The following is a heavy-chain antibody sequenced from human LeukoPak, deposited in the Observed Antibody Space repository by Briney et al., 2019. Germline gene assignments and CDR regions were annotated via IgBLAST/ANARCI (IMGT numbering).Heavy chain of an antibody. J-gene: IGHJ5*02. CDR3: ARDFAWGSGGAPIDDNWLDP. CDR2: IKPNSGGT. V-gene: IGHV1-2*04. D-gene: IGHD7-27*01. Sequence: ASVKVSCKASGYTFTGYYMHWVRQAPGQGLEWMGWIKPNSGGTNYAQKFQGWVTMTRDTSISTAYMELRSLRFDDTAVYYCARDFAWGSGGAPIDDNWLDPWGQGILVTVSS. CDR1: GYTFTGYY.